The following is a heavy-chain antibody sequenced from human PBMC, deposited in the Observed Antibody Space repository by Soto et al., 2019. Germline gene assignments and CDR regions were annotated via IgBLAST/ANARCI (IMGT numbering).Heavy chain of an antibody. V-gene: IGHV4-30-2*01. Sequence: QQQLQESGSGLVKPSQTLSLTCAVSGGSISSGGYSWSWIRQPPGKGLEWIGYIYTSGSTYYNSSLKSRVTISVDRSKNQFSLKLSSVTAADTAVYYCARIPSPWGQGTLVTVSS. CDR1: GGSISSGGYS. CDR2: IYTSGST. J-gene: IGHJ5*02. CDR3: ARIPSP. D-gene: IGHD2-21*01.